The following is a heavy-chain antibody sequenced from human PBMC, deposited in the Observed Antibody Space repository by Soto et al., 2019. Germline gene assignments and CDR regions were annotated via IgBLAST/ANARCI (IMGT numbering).Heavy chain of an antibody. CDR1: GYTFTDHH. D-gene: IGHD3-22*01. V-gene: IGHV1-46*01. CDR3: AGLYHYDSSGYYDY. CDR2: INPSGGRT. J-gene: IGHJ4*02. Sequence: ASVKVSCKASGYTFTDHHMHWVRQAPGQGLEWMGIINPSGGRTTYAQKFQGRVTMTRDTSTSTFHMELSSLTSEDTAVYYCAGLYHYDSSGYYDYWGQGTLVTVSS.